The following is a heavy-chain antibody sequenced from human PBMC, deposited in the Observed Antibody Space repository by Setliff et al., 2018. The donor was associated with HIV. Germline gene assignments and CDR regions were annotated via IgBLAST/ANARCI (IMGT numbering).Heavy chain of an antibody. V-gene: IGHV4-61*02. D-gene: IGHD3-10*01. J-gene: IGHJ3*01. Sequence: PSETLSLTCTVSGGSISSGSYYWSWIRQPAGKGLEWIGRIYTSGSTNYNPSLKSRVTISVDTSKNQFSLKLSSMTAADTAVYYCARAISSDFGSGIKGTLDLWGRGTMVTVSS. CDR3: ARAISSDFGSGIKGTLDL. CDR2: IYTSGST. CDR1: GGSISSGSYY.